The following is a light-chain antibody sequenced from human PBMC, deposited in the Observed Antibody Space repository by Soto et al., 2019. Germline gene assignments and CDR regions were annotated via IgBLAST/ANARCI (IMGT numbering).Light chain of an antibody. J-gene: IGLJ2*01. CDR2: EVA. CDR3: ASFTFRNSWV. Sequence: QSALAQPASVTGSPGQSITISCTGTSSDVGGYNRVSWYQHYPGTAPKLKIYEVAIRPSGVSDRFSGSKSGNTASLTISGLQPEDGADYYCASFTFRNSWVFGGGTKLTVL. CDR1: SSDVGGYNR. V-gene: IGLV2-14*01.